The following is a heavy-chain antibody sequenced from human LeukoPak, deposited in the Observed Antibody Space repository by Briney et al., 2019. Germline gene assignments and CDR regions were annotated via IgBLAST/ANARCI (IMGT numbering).Heavy chain of an antibody. J-gene: IGHJ5*02. D-gene: IGHD3-16*01. CDR2: INPNSGGT. CDR3: AGGVLHGGGNWFDP. Sequence: ASVKVSCKTSGYTFTGYYMHWLRQAPGQGLEWMGRINPNSGGTYYAQKFRSRVTMTRDTSISTAYMGLASLISDDTAVYYCAGGVLHGGGNWFDPWGQGTLVTVSS. CDR1: GYTFTGYY. V-gene: IGHV1-2*06.